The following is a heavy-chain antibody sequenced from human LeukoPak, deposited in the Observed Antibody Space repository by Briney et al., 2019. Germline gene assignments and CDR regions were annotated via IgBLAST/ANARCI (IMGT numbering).Heavy chain of an antibody. Sequence: GGSLRLSCSASGFTFSNYAMHWVRQAPGKGLEYVSCISSDGGTKYYADSMKGRLTISRGNSKNTLYLQMSSLGPEDTAVYYCVKGSERFCDSKSDYWGQGTLVTVSS. CDR2: ISSDGGTK. V-gene: IGHV3-64D*09. CDR3: VKGSERFCDSKSDY. D-gene: IGHD4-11*01. CDR1: GFTFSNYA. J-gene: IGHJ4*02.